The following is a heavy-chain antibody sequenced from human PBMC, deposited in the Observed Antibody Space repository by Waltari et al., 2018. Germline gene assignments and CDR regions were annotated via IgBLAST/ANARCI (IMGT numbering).Heavy chain of an antibody. Sequence: EVQLLESGGGLVQPGGSLRLSCAASGFTFSNYAMSWVRQAPGKGLEWVSTISASGGSTYYADSVKGRFTISRDNSKNTLYLQMNSLRAEDTAVYHCAKGMVWSGGSCDYWGQGTLVTVSS. D-gene: IGHD2-15*01. V-gene: IGHV3-23*01. CDR3: AKGMVWSGGSCDY. CDR2: ISASGGST. J-gene: IGHJ4*02. CDR1: GFTFSNYA.